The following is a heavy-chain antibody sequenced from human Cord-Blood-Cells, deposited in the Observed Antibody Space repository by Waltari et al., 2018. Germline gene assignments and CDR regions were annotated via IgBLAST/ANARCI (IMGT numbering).Heavy chain of an antibody. J-gene: IGHJ4*02. CDR1: GFTVGSTS. CDR3: AREGHSSGWSFDY. V-gene: IGHV3-53*01. Sequence: EVQLVESGGGLIKPGGSLRLSCAASGFTVGSTSVSGVRQAPGKGLEWVSVIYSGGSTYYADSVKGRFTISRDNSKNTLYLQMNSLRAEDTAVYYCAREGHSSGWSFDYWGQGTLVTVSS. CDR2: IYSGGST. D-gene: IGHD6-19*01.